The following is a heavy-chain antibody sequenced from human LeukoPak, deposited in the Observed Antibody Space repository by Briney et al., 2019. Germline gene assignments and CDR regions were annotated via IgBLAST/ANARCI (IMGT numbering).Heavy chain of an antibody. J-gene: IGHJ4*02. CDR1: GFTRSSYV. CDR2: ISNSGGST. CDR3: ARASGPFDY. Sequence: AGGSLRLSCAASGFTRSSYVTSGVRQAPGKGLEWVSDISNSGGSTYYADSEKGRFTISRDNSKNTLSLQMNSLRAEDTAVYYCARASGPFDYWGQGTLVTVSS. V-gene: IGHV3-23*01.